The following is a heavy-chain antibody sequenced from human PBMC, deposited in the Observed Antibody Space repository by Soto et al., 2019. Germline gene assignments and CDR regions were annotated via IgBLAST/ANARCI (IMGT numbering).Heavy chain of an antibody. CDR3: ARSVDSSSTRVYGMDV. CDR1: GGTFSSYA. D-gene: IGHD6-6*01. J-gene: IGHJ6*02. CDR2: IIPIFGTA. V-gene: IGHV1-69*06. Sequence: QVQLVQSGAEVKKPGSSVRVSCKASGGTFSSYAISWVRQAPGQGLEWMGGIIPIFGTANYAQKFQGRVTITADKSTSTAYMELSSLRSEDTAVDYWARSVDSSSTRVYGMDVWGQGTTVTVSS.